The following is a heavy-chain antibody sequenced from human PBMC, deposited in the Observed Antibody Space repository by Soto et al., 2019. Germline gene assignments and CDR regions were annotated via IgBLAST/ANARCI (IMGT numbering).Heavy chain of an antibody. CDR1: GGSISSGGYY. D-gene: IGHD4-17*01. CDR3: ARHGLRSRYYYGMDV. CDR2: IYYSGST. Sequence: QVQLQESGPGLVKPSQTLSLTCTVSGGSISSGGYYWSWIRQHPGKGLEWIGYIYYSGSTYYNPSLTSRVTISVDTSKNQFSLKLSSVTAADTAVYYCARHGLRSRYYYGMDVWGQGTTVTVSS. V-gene: IGHV4-31*03. J-gene: IGHJ6*02.